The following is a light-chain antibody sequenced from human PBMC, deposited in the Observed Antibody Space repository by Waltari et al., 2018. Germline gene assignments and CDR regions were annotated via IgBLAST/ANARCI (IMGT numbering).Light chain of an antibody. CDR1: SSDVGGYNY. J-gene: IGLJ1*01. CDR2: EVI. Sequence: QSALTQPPSASGSPGQSVTISCTGTSSDVGGYNYVSWYQQHPGKAPKLIIYEVIKRPSGVPDRCSGSKSGNTASLTVSGLQAEDEADYDCSSYAGSNNRYVFGTGTKVTVL. V-gene: IGLV2-8*01. CDR3: SSYAGSNNRYV.